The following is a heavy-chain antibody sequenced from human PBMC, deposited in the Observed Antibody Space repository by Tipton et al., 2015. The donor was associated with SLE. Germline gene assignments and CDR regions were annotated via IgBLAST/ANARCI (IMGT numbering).Heavy chain of an antibody. CDR3: ARDGGGIDFWSGYFFDY. CDR1: GGSISSSNW. V-gene: IGHV4-4*01. Sequence: TLSLTCAISGGSISSSNWWSWVRQPPGKRLEWIGYIYYTGNTNYNPSLKSRVTMSVETSKSQFSLKLTFVTAADTAVYFCARDGGGIDFWSGYFFDYWGQGPLVTVSS. J-gene: IGHJ4*02. D-gene: IGHD3-3*01. CDR2: IYYTGNT.